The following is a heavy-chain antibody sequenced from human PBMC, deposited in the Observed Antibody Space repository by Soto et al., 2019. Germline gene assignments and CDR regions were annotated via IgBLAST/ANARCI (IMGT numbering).Heavy chain of an antibody. CDR1: GYTFTSYA. V-gene: IGHV1-3*01. Sequence: ASVKVSCKASGYTFTSYAMHWVRQAPGQRLEWMGWINAGNGNTKYSQKFQGRVTITRDTSASTAYMELSSLRSEDTAVYYCARDTGNIFVDGPVPALYFHYWCQAILVSVS. J-gene: IGHJ4*02. CDR3: ARDTGNIFVDGPVPALYFHY. CDR2: INAGNGNT. D-gene: IGHD2-21*01.